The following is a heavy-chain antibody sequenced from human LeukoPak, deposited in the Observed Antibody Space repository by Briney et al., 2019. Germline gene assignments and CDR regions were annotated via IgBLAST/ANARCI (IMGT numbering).Heavy chain of an antibody. CDR2: IVTYNGNT. CDR3: ARDWDVFDY. D-gene: IGHD1-26*01. V-gene: IGHV1-18*04. CDR1: GYTFTSYA. J-gene: IGHJ4*02. Sequence: GASVKVSCKASGYTFTSYAISWVRQAPGQGLEWMGWIVTYNGNTYYAQNLQGRVTMTTDTSTSTAYMELRSLRSDDTAVYYCARDWDVFDYWGQGTLVTVSS.